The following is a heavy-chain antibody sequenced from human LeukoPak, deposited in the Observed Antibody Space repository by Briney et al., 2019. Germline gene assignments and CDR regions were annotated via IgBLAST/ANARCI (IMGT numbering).Heavy chain of an antibody. CDR2: IYPRDSDI. J-gene: IGHJ3*02. CDR3: ARRQLDGEAFDI. V-gene: IGHV5-51*01. Sequence: HGESLKISCKSSGYSFTSYWIGWVRQMPEKGLEWMGIIYPRDSDIRYSPSFQGQVTISGDKSISTAYLQWSSLKASDTAMYYCARRQLDGEAFDIWGQGTMVIVSS. D-gene: IGHD6-6*01. CDR1: GYSFTSYW.